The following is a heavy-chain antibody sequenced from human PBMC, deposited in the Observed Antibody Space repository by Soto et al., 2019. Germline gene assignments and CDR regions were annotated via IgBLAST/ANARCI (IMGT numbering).Heavy chain of an antibody. CDR1: GYTFTGYY. CDR2: INPNSGGT. D-gene: IGHD4-17*01. CDR3: AREGGTATVTTGRGWFDP. V-gene: IGHV1-2*04. Sequence: QVQLVQSGAEVKKPGASVKVSCKASGYTFTGYYMHWVRQAPGQGLEWMGWINPNSGGTNYAQKFQGWVTMTRDTSIRTAYRELSRLGSADTAVYDCAREGGTATVTTGRGWFDPWGQGTLVTVSS. J-gene: IGHJ5*02.